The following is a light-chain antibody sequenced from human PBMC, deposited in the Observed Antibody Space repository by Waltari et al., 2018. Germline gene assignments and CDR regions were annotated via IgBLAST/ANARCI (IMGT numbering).Light chain of an antibody. CDR2: DVS. CDR3: SSLTSRITLVV. V-gene: IGLV2-14*01. Sequence: QSALTQPASVSGSPGQSITISCTGTSGDVGGYNYVSWYQQHPGKAPKLMIYDVSSRPSGISDRFFGSKSVNTASLTISGLQADDEAGYYCSSLTSRITLVVFGGGTKLTVL. CDR1: SGDVGGYNY. J-gene: IGLJ2*01.